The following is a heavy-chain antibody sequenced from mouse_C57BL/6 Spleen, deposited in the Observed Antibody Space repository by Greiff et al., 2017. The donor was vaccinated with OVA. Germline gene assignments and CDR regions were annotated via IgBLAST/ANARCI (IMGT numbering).Heavy chain of an antibody. Sequence: QSGPGLVKPSQSLSLTCSVTGYSITSGYYWNWIRQFPGNKLEWMGYISYDGSNNYNPSLKNRISITRDTSKNQFFLKLNSVTTEDTATYYCARKGLYYGYGDYAMDYWGQGTSDTVSS. J-gene: IGHJ4*01. D-gene: IGHD2-2*01. CDR3: ARKGLYYGYGDYAMDY. CDR1: GYSITSGYY. V-gene: IGHV3-6*01. CDR2: ISYDGSN.